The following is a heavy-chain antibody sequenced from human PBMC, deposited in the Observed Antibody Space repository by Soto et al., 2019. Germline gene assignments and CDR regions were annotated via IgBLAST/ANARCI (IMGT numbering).Heavy chain of an antibody. J-gene: IGHJ4*02. CDR1: GFSLSTSGVG. Sequence: SGPTLVNPTHTLTLTCTFSGFSLSTSGVGVGWIRQPPGKALEWLALIYWNDDKRYSPSLKSRLTITKDTSKNQVVLTIPNIDPVYTATYYCAHYSTYDYVWGSYRIFDYWGQGTLVIFSS. D-gene: IGHD3-16*02. V-gene: IGHV2-5*01. CDR3: AHYSTYDYVWGSYRIFDY. CDR2: IYWNDDK.